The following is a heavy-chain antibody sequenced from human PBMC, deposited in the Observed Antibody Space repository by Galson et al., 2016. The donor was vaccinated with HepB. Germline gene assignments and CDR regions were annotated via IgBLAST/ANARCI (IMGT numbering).Heavy chain of an antibody. V-gene: IGHV3-74*01. Sequence: SLRLSCAASGFILSNNWMHWVRQAPGKGLVWVARVNEDGSRINHADSVRGRFTIYRDIAKNTLYLQMNSLRVDDTAVYYCSRDFTGERESWGQGTLVTVSS. CDR1: GFILSNNW. D-gene: IGHD7-27*01. CDR2: VNEDGSRI. CDR3: SRDFTGERES. J-gene: IGHJ5*02.